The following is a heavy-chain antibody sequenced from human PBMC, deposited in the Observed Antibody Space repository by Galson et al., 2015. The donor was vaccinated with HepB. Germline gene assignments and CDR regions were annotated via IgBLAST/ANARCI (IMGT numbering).Heavy chain of an antibody. Sequence: SLRLSCAVSGFIVSSKFMSWVRQAPGEELEWVSVLYSGGTRYYAESVKGRFTISRDDSENTLYLEMNSLRVGDTAMYYCATRCDYSGSGLCYFDHWGQGTLVTVSS. CDR2: LYSGGTR. CDR1: GFIVSSKF. D-gene: IGHD3-10*01. J-gene: IGHJ4*02. V-gene: IGHV3-53*01. CDR3: ATRCDYSGSGLCYFDH.